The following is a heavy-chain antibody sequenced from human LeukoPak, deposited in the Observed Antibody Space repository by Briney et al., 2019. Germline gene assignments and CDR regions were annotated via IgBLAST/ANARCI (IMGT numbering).Heavy chain of an antibody. J-gene: IGHJ4*02. CDR1: GFTFSSYS. D-gene: IGHD2-21*02. V-gene: IGHV3-21*01. Sequence: PGGSLRLSCAASGFTFSSYSMNWVRQAPGKGPEWVSSISSSGNSIYYADSAKGRFTISRDNAKNSLYLQMNSLRAEDTAVYYCARAAYCGGDCYAEGEHFDYWGQGTLVTVSS. CDR3: ARAAYCGGDCYAEGEHFDY. CDR2: ISSSGNSI.